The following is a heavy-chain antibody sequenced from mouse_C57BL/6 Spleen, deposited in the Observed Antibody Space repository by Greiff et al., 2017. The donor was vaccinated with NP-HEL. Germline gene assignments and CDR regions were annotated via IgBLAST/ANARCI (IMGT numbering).Heavy chain of an antibody. CDR3: AISPAYYYGSSPYAMDY. V-gene: IGHV1-26*01. D-gene: IGHD1-1*01. CDR1: GYTFTDYY. J-gene: IGHJ4*01. CDR2: INPNNGGT. Sequence: EVQLQQSGPELVKPGASVKISCKASGYTFTDYYMNWVKQSHGKSLEWIGDINPNNGGTSYNQKFKGKATLTVDKSSSTAYMELRSLTSEDSAVYYCAISPAYYYGSSPYAMDYWGQGTSVTVSS.